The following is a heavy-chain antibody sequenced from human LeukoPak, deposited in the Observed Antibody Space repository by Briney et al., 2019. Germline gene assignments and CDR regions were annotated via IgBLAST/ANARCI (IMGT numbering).Heavy chain of an antibody. V-gene: IGHV4-38-2*01. J-gene: IGHJ6*03. Sequence: SETLSLTCAVSGYPISSGYYWGWSRQRPGKGLEWSGSINHSGSTYYNRSLKRRVTISVDTSKNQFSLKLSSVTAADTAVYYCARLAAGGFFYCYMDVWGKGTTVTVSS. CDR2: INHSGST. CDR3: ARLAAGGFFYCYMDV. CDR1: GYPISSGYY. D-gene: IGHD6-13*01.